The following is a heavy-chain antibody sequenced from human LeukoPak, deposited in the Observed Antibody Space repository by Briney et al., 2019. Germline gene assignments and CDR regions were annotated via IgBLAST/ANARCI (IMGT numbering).Heavy chain of an antibody. V-gene: IGHV3-30*18. CDR2: ISYDGSNK. CDR1: GFTFSSYG. Sequence: GGSLRLSCAASGFTFSSYGMHWVRQAPGKGLEWVAVISYDGSNKYYADSVKGRFTISRDNSKNTLYLQMNSLRAEDTAVYYCAKDVFYGGKFMDVWGQGTTVTVSS. CDR3: AKDVFYGGKFMDV. D-gene: IGHD4-23*01. J-gene: IGHJ6*02.